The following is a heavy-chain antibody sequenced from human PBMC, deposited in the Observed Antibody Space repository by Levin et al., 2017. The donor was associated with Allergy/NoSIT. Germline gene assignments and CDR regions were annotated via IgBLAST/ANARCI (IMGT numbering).Heavy chain of an antibody. CDR3: AKEVLTRDYHHPNYFGMDG. J-gene: IGHJ6*02. D-gene: IGHD2-8*01. CDR2: LSSSFLPP. V-gene: IGHV3-30*18. CDR1: GFTFSGYG. Sequence: SLCLSCAASGFTFSGYGMHWVRQAPGPFLSFFSFLSSSFLPPSSGASVKGRFTISRDNSKNTLYLQRSSLRAEDTAVYYCAKEVLTRDYHHPNYFGMDGWGQGTTVTVSS.